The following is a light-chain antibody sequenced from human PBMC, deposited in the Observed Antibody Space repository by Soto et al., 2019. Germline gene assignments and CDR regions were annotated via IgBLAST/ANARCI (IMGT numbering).Light chain of an antibody. CDR1: QSVSSNY. CDR2: ATS. V-gene: IGKV3-20*01. J-gene: IGKJ2*03. Sequence: EIVLTQSPGTLSLSPGDRVTLSCRASQSVSSNYLAWYQQKPGQAPRLLIYATSSRATGIPDRFSGSGSGPYFTLTISRLAPEDFAMYYCQQYGDYNSPRYSFGQGTRLEI. CDR3: QQYGDYNSPRYS.